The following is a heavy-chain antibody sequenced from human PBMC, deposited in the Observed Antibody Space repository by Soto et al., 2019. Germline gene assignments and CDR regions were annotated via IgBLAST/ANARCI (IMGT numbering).Heavy chain of an antibody. CDR2: ISTNNGYT. V-gene: IGHV1-18*01. CDR1: GYTFTSYG. J-gene: IGHJ6*02. Sequence: GASVKVSCKASGYTFTSYGISWVRQAPGQGLEWMGWISTNNGYTYFAQKVQGRVTMTTDTSTRIAYMELRSLRSDDTAVYYCARGTDSLYGMEVWGQGTTVTVSS. CDR3: ARGTDSLYGMEV.